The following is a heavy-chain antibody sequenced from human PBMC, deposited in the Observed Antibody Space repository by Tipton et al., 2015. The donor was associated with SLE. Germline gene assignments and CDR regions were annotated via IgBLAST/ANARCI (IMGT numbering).Heavy chain of an antibody. D-gene: IGHD3-10*01. Sequence: QSGAEVKKPGASVKVSCKASGYTFTDFYMNWVRQAPGQGLEWMGWVNPNSGGTNYAQKFQGRVTMTRDTSTSTAYMELRSLRSDDTAVYYCAREVGDLGQDFDYWGQGTLVTVSS. J-gene: IGHJ4*02. CDR3: AREVGDLGQDFDY. V-gene: IGHV1-2*02. CDR2: VNPNSGGT. CDR1: GYTFTDFY.